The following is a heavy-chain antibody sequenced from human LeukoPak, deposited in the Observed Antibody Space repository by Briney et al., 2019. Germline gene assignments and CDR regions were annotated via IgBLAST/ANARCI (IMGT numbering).Heavy chain of an antibody. CDR1: GFTFSSYA. CDR3: ARQSEWLPYNWFDP. V-gene: IGHV3-30-3*01. Sequence: GGSLRLSCAASGFTFSSYAMHWVRQAPGKGLEWVAVISYDGSNKYYADSVKGRFTISRDNSKNTLYLQMNSLRAEDTAVYYCARQSEWLPYNWFDPWGQGTLVTVSP. D-gene: IGHD3-3*01. CDR2: ISYDGSNK. J-gene: IGHJ5*02.